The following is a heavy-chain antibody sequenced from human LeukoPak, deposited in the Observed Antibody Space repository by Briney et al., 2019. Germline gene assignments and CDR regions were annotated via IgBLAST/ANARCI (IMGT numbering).Heavy chain of an antibody. CDR2: IYYSGST. J-gene: IGHJ5*02. CDR1: GGSISGYY. V-gene: IGHV4-59*01. Sequence: SETLSLTCTVSGGSISGYYWSWIRQPPGKGLEWIGYIYYSGSTNYNPSLKSRVTISVDTSKNQFSLKLSSVTAADTAVYYCARSDSSSWSLFRFDPWGQGTLVTVSS. D-gene: IGHD6-13*01. CDR3: ARSDSSSWSLFRFDP.